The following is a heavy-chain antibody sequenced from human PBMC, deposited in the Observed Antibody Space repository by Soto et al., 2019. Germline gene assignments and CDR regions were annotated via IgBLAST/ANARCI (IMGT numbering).Heavy chain of an antibody. CDR3: ARERYYILTGPPDAFDI. CDR1: GYTFTSYA. Sequence: GASVKVSCKASGYTFTSYAMHWVRQAPGQRLEWMGWINAGNGNTKYSQKFQGRVTITRDTSASTAYMELSSLRSEDTAVYYCARERYYILTGPPDAFDIWGQGTIVTVSS. CDR2: INAGNGNT. V-gene: IGHV1-3*01. J-gene: IGHJ3*02. D-gene: IGHD3-9*01.